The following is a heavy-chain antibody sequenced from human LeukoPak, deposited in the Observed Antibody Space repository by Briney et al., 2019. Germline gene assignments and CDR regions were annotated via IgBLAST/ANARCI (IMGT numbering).Heavy chain of an antibody. Sequence: PSETLSLTCTVSGGSIGAYYWSWIRQPPGKGLEWIACIYYSGATNYNPSLKSRGTISVDTPKNQFSLKLTSVTAADTAVYYCARGSITVVPAFDIWGQGTMVTVSS. CDR2: IYYSGAT. J-gene: IGHJ3*02. V-gene: IGHV4-59*12. CDR1: GGSIGAYY. CDR3: ARGSITVVPAFDI. D-gene: IGHD4-23*01.